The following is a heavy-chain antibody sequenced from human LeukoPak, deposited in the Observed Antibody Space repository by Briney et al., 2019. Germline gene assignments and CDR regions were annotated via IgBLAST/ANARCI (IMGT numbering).Heavy chain of an antibody. V-gene: IGHV1-2*02. D-gene: IGHD3-22*01. CDR1: GYTFTSYY. J-gene: IGHJ4*02. CDR2: INPNSGGT. Sequence: ASVKVSCKASGYTFTSYYMHWVRQAPGQGLEWMGWINPNSGGTNYAQKFQGRVTMTRDTSISTAYMELSRLRSDDTAVYYCARSGYDSSGYYPMDFDYWGQGTLVTVSS. CDR3: ARSGYDSSGYYPMDFDY.